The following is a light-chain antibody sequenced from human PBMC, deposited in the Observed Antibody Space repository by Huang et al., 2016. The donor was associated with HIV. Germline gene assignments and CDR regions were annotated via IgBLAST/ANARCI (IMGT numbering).Light chain of an antibody. CDR3: HQRSSWPPVT. J-gene: IGKJ5*01. Sequence: EIVLTQSPATLSLSPGERATLSCRSSQSVSNYLAWFQQKPGQAPRLLIYDTSNRAPGTPARFSGRGSGTDFSLTISSLEPEDFAVYYCHQRSSWPPVTFGQGTRLDIK. V-gene: IGKV3-11*01. CDR2: DTS. CDR1: QSVSNY.